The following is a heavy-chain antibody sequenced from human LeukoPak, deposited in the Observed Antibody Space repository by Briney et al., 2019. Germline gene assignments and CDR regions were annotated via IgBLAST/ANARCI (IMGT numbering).Heavy chain of an antibody. Sequence: GGSLRLSCAASGFTFSSYAMSWVRQAQGKGLEWVSAITSSGSSTYYADSVKGRFTISRDNSKNTLYLQMNSLRAEDTAVYYCGKEKGFSSGWEHFDYWGQGTLVTVSS. J-gene: IGHJ4*02. V-gene: IGHV3-23*01. CDR1: GFTFSSYA. CDR3: GKEKGFSSGWEHFDY. CDR2: ITSSGSST. D-gene: IGHD6-19*01.